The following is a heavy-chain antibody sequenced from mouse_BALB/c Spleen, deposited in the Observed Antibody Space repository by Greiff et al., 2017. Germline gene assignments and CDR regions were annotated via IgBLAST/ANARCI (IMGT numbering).Heavy chain of an antibody. CDR2: ISTYYGDA. J-gene: IGHJ2*01. V-gene: IGHV1S137*01. CDR1: GYTFTDYA. Sequence: QVQLQQSGAELVRPGVSVKISCKGSGYTFTDYAMHWVKQSHAKSLEWIGVISTYYGDASYNQKFKGKATMTVDKSSSTAYMELARLTSEDSAIYYCARSPEGDYHYFDYWGQGTTLTVSS. D-gene: IGHD5-5*01. CDR3: ARSPEGDYHYFDY.